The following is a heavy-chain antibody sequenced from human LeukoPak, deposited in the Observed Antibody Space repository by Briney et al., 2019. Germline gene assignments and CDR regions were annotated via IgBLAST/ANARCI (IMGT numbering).Heavy chain of an antibody. V-gene: IGHV3-23*01. J-gene: IGHJ4*02. D-gene: IGHD6-13*01. CDR1: GFTFSSYA. CDR2: ISGSGGST. Sequence: GGSLRLSSAASGFTFSSYAMSWVRQAPGKGLEWVSSISGSGGSTYYADSVKGRFTISRDNSKNTLYLQMNSLRAEDTAVYYCAKEGPEQQLVRGLRPWRAYYFDYWGQGTLVTVSS. CDR3: AKEGPEQQLVRGLRPWRAYYFDY.